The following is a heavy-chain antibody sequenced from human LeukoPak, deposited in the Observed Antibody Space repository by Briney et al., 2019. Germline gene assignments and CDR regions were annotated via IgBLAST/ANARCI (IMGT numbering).Heavy chain of an antibody. CDR2: ISAYNGNT. CDR3: ARDCSGGSCYSNFDS. CDR1: GYTFTSYG. D-gene: IGHD2-15*01. J-gene: IGHJ4*02. V-gene: IGHV1-18*04. Sequence: ASVKVSCKASGYTFTSYGISWVRQAPGQGLEWMGWISAYNGNTSYAQKLQGRVTMTTDTSTSTAYMELRSLRSDDTAVYYCARDCSGGSCYSNFDSWGQGTLVTVSS.